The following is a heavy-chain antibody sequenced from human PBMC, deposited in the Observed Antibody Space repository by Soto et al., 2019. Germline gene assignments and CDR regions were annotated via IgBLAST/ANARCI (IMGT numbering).Heavy chain of an antibody. CDR1: GGSFSVYD. D-gene: IGHD1-26*01. Sequence: TLSLTCAVYGGSFSVYDWSWIRQSPGKGLEWVGEINHSGSTNYNPSLKSRVTMSVDTSKNQFSLKLSSVTAADTAVYYCARGVVGATTASLFDYWGQGTLVTVSS. CDR2: INHSGST. CDR3: ARGVVGATTASLFDY. J-gene: IGHJ4*02. V-gene: IGHV4-34*01.